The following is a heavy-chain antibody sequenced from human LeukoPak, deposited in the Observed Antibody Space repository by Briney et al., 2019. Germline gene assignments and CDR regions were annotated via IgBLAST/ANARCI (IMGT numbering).Heavy chain of an antibody. Sequence: ASVKVSCKASGYTFTSYYMDCVPHPPGQGLEWMGIINPSGGSKRYAQKWQGRVTMSRDKSTSRVYMEVSSLRSEDTAVYYCARDGTLRYGSSGFRYNSGWSNFDLWGRGTVDTV. J-gene: IGHJ4*02. D-gene: IGHD6-19*01. CDR1: GYTFTSYY. CDR2: INPSGGSK. CDR3: ARDGTLRYGSSGFRYNSGWSNFDL. V-gene: IGHV1-46*04.